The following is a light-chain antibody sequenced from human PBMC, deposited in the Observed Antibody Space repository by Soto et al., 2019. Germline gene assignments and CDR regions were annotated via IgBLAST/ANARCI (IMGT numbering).Light chain of an antibody. CDR2: DVS. Sequence: QSALTQPASVSESPGQSITISCTGTSSDVGGYNYVSWCQQHPGKAPKLMIYDVSNRPSGVSNRFSGSKSGNTASLTISGLQAEDEADYCSSYTSSSTLVVFGTGTKLTVL. J-gene: IGLJ1*01. V-gene: IGLV2-14*01. CDR1: SSDVGGYNY. CDR3: SSYTSSSTLVV.